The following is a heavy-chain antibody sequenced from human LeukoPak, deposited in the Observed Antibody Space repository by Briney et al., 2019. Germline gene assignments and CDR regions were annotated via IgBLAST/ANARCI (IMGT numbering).Heavy chain of an antibody. J-gene: IGHJ4*02. CDR2: ISAYNGNT. V-gene: IGHV1-18*01. CDR3: ARDWVGYCSGGSCSTRHFDY. Sequence: ALVQVSCKASGYTFTSYGISWVRQAPGQGLEWMGWISAYNGNTNYAQKLQGRVTMTTDTSTSTAYMELRSLRSDDTAVYYCARDWVGYCSGGSCSTRHFDYWGQGTLVTVFS. CDR1: GYTFTSYG. D-gene: IGHD2-15*01.